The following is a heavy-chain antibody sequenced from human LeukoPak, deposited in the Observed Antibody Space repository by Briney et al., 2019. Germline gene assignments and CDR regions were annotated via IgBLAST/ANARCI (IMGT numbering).Heavy chain of an antibody. CDR3: ARASSDFWSGYYIDY. D-gene: IGHD3-3*01. J-gene: IGHJ4*02. Sequence: SETLSLTCTVSGGSISSYYWSWIRQPPGKGLEWIGYIYYSGSTNYNPSLKSRVTISVDTSKNQFSLKLSSVTAADTAVYYCARASSDFWSGYYIDYWGQGTLVTVSS. CDR2: IYYSGST. V-gene: IGHV4-59*01. CDR1: GGSISSYY.